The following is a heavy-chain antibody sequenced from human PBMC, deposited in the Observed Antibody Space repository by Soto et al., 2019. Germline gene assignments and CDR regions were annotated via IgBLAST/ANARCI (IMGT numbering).Heavy chain of an antibody. CDR2: IIPIFGTA. Sequence: ASVNVSCKASGYTFSDYYIHCVRQAPGQGLEWMGGIIPIFGTANYAQKFQGRVTITADESTSTAYMELSSLRSEDTAVYYCARDLALYGMDVWGQGTTVTVSS. CDR1: GYTFSDYY. J-gene: IGHJ6*02. CDR3: ARDLALYGMDV. D-gene: IGHD3-3*02. V-gene: IGHV1-69*13.